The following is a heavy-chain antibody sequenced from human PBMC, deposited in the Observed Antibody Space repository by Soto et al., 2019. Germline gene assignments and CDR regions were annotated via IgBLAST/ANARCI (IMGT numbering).Heavy chain of an antibody. CDR3: ARGPVIVYSGSPEAAFDI. V-gene: IGHV3-48*03. D-gene: IGHD1-26*01. Sequence: GGSLRLTCAASGFTFSSYELNWVRQAPGKGLEWVSFISSSGGTIYHAESVKGRFTISRDNAKNSLYLQMNSLIAEDTGVYYCARGPVIVYSGSPEAAFDIWGQGTMVTVSS. CDR2: ISSSGGTI. J-gene: IGHJ3*02. CDR1: GFTFSSYE.